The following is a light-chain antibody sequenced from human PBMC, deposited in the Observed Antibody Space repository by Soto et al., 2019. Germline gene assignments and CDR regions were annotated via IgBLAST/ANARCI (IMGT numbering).Light chain of an antibody. Sequence: QSALTQPASVSGSLGQSITISCTGTSGDIGIYNFVSWFQQHPGKAPKLMIFEVSNRPSGVSNRFSGSKSGNTASLTISGLQAEDEADYYCTSYTRSSTWVFGGGTKLIVL. CDR2: EVS. CDR3: TSYTRSSTWV. J-gene: IGLJ2*01. CDR1: SGDIGIYNF. V-gene: IGLV2-14*01.